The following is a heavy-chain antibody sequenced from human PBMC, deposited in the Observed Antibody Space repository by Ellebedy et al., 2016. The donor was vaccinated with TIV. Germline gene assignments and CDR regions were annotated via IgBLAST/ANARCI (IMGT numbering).Heavy chain of an antibody. CDR1: GYTFTSYY. V-gene: IGHV1-46*01. Sequence: AASVTVSCKTSGYTFTSYYMHWVRQAPGHRLEWMGVINPSGGSTSYAQKFQGRVTMTGDTSTSTGYMELSSLRSEDTAVYYCASEVLNSGYDSNFDYWGQGTLVTVSS. CDR2: INPSGGST. J-gene: IGHJ4*02. D-gene: IGHD5-12*01. CDR3: ASEVLNSGYDSNFDY.